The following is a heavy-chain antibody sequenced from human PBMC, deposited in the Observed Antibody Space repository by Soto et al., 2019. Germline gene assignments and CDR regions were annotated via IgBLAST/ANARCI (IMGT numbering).Heavy chain of an antibody. V-gene: IGHV3-33*01. Sequence: QVQLVESGGGVVQPGRSLRLSCAASGFTFSSYGMHWVRQAPGKGLEWVAVIWYDGSNKYDADSVKGRFTISRDNSKNTLYLQMNSLRAEDTAVYYCARDRGGSFTIPYAFDIWGQGTMVTVSS. CDR2: IWYDGSNK. J-gene: IGHJ3*02. D-gene: IGHD3-3*01. CDR3: ARDRGGSFTIPYAFDI. CDR1: GFTFSSYG.